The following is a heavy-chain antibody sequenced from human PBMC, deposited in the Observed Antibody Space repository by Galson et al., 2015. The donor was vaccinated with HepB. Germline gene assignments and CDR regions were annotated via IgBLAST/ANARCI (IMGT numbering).Heavy chain of an antibody. Sequence: SVKVSCKASGYTFTSYGISWVRQAPGQGLEWMGWISGYNGETKCAQRLQGRVTMTTDTSTSTVYMELRSLRSDDTAVYYCARDWYHGSRTDVFDIWGQGTMVTLSS. D-gene: IGHD3-10*01. J-gene: IGHJ3*02. CDR2: ISGYNGET. V-gene: IGHV1-18*04. CDR1: GYTFTSYG. CDR3: ARDWYHGSRTDVFDI.